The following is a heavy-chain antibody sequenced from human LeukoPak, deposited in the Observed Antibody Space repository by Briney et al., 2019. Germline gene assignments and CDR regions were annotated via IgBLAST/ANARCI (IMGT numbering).Heavy chain of an antibody. D-gene: IGHD2-8*01. J-gene: IGHJ3*02. V-gene: IGHV3-74*01. CDR1: GFTFSSYG. Sequence: PGGSLRLSCAASGFTFSSYGMHWVRQAPGKGLVWVSRIRPDGSGSNYADSVKGRFTISRDNAKNTVYLQMNGLRAEDTAIYYCTRGRSGANPNGLDIWGQGTMVTVSS. CDR2: IRPDGSGS. CDR3: TRGRSGANPNGLDI.